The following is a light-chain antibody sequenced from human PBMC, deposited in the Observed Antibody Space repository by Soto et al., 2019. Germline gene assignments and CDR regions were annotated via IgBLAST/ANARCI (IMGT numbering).Light chain of an antibody. CDR3: AAWDDSLNGVL. V-gene: IGLV1-44*01. J-gene: IGLJ2*01. CDR2: SNN. Sequence: SALTQPPSASGTPGQRVTISCSGGSSNIGSNTVNWYQQLPGTAPQLLIFSNNQRPSGVPDRFSGSKSGTSASLAISGLQSEGEADYYCAAWDDSLNGVLFGGGTKVTVL. CDR1: SSNIGSNT.